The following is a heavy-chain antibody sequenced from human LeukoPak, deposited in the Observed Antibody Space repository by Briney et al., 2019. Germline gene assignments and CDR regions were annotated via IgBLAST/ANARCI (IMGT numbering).Heavy chain of an antibody. J-gene: IGHJ4*02. CDR1: GFTFSSYG. CDR2: ISYDGSNK. Sequence: GGSLRLSCAASGFTFSSYGMHWVRQAPGKGLEWVAVISYDGSNKYYADSVKGRFTISRDNSKNTLYLQMNSLRAEDTAVYYCAKEDSFEYSSSWFDYWGQGTLVTVSS. D-gene: IGHD6-13*01. CDR3: AKEDSFEYSSSWFDY. V-gene: IGHV3-30*18.